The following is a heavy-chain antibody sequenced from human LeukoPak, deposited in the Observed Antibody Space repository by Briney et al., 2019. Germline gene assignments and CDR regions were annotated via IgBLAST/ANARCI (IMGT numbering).Heavy chain of an antibody. V-gene: IGHV1-2*02. Sequence: ASVKVSCKASGYTFTGYYMHWVRQAPGQGLEWMGWINPNSGGTNYAQKFQGRVTMTRDTSISTAYMELSRLRSDDTAVYYCARVSPGGFGEVVPLDYWGQGTLVTVSS. CDR2: INPNSGGT. CDR1: GYTFTGYY. J-gene: IGHJ4*02. CDR3: ARVSPGGFGEVVPLDY. D-gene: IGHD3-10*01.